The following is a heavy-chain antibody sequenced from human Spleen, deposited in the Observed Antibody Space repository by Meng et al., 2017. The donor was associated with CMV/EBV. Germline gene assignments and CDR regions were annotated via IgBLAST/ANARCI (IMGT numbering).Heavy chain of an antibody. J-gene: IGHJ3*01. V-gene: IGHV1-2*02. CDR1: GYRFSGFY. CDR3: ARMSYSVSWYEAFDF. Sequence: ASVKVSCKTSGYRFSGFYVHWVRQAPGRGLQWMGWINPDSGITKYAEKFQGRVTMTRDTSISTAYMDLSGLKFDDTAVYYCARMSYSVSWYEAFDFWGQGTRVTVSS. CDR2: INPDSGIT. D-gene: IGHD6-13*01.